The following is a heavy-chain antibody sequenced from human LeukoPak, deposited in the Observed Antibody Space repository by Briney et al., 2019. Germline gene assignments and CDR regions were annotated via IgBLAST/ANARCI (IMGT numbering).Heavy chain of an antibody. CDR1: GGSISSYY. V-gene: IGHV4-59*01. J-gene: IGHJ5*02. CDR2: IFYIGST. D-gene: IGHD2-2*03. Sequence: SETLSLTCPVSGGSISSYYWSWIRQPPGKGREWIGYIFYIGSTNYNPSLQSRVTISVDTSKNQFSLKLSSVTAADTAVYYCARDLGYCSSTSCYGWFDPWGQGTLVTVSS. CDR3: ARDLGYCSSTSCYGWFDP.